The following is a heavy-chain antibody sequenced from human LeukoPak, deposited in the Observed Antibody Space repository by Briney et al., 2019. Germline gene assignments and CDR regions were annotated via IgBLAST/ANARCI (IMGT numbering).Heavy chain of an antibody. CDR2: INPNSGGT. V-gene: IGHV1-2*02. CDR3: APLYDSSGYYGY. J-gene: IGHJ4*02. Sequence: ASVKVSCKASGYTFTGYYVHWVRQAPGQGLEWMGWINPNSGGTNYAQKFQGRVTMTRDTSISTAYMELSRLRSDDTAVYYCAPLYDSSGYYGYWGQGTLVTVSS. CDR1: GYTFTGYY. D-gene: IGHD3-22*01.